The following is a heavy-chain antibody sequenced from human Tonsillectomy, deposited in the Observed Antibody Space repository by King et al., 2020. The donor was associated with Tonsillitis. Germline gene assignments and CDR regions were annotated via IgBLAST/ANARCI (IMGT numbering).Heavy chain of an antibody. J-gene: IGHJ6*03. V-gene: IGHV4-34*01. CDR1: GGSFRDYY. D-gene: IGHD2-2*01. CDR2: INHSGST. CDR3: ARGDIVVEPAANGYYYYMDV. Sequence: VQLPQWGAGLLKPSETLSLTCAVSGGSFRDYYWSWVRQPPGKGLEWIGEINHSGSTNYNPSLKSRVTVSVDTSKKQFSLKVSSVTAADTAVYYCARGDIVVEPAANGYYYYMDVWGKGTTVTVSS.